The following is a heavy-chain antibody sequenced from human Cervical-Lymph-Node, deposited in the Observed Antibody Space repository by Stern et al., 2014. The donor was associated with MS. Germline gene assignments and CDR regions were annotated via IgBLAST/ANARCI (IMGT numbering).Heavy chain of an antibody. CDR1: GGSISSGGYH. J-gene: IGHJ5*02. D-gene: IGHD6-19*01. CDR3: ARDHRSVAVAGTSQWFDP. Sequence: QLQLQESGPGLVKPSQTLSLTCTVSGGSISSGGYHWSWIRQHPGKGLEWVGYIYYSGSTYYNPSLKSRVTTSVDTSKNQFSLKLSSVTAADTAVYYCARDHRSVAVAGTSQWFDPWGQGTLVTVSS. CDR2: IYYSGST. V-gene: IGHV4-31*03.